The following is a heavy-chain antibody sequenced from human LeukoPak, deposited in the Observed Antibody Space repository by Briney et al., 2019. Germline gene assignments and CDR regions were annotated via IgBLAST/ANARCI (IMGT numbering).Heavy chain of an antibody. V-gene: IGHV3-11*04. D-gene: IGHD1-26*01. CDR3: ARDGWELLAYYYYYMDV. J-gene: IGHJ6*03. CDR2: ISSSGDTI. Sequence: PGGSLRLSCAASGFTFSDYYMTWIRQAPGKGLEWVSYISSSGDTIYYADSVKGRFTISRDNARNSMYLQMNSLRAEDTAVYYCARDGWELLAYYYYYMDVWGKGTTVTVSS. CDR1: GFTFSDYY.